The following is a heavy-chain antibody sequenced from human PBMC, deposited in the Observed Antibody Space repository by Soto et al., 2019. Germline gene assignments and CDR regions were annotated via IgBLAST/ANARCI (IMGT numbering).Heavy chain of an antibody. J-gene: IGHJ4*02. D-gene: IGHD5-18*01. CDR3: AREKGYIYGTKNFDY. V-gene: IGHV4-30-4*01. CDR1: VASISSGDYF. Sequence: SETLSLTCTVSVASISSGDYFWRWIRQSPGKGLEWIGYIYDSGSSYYNPSLQSRVTMSVDTSKNQFSLKLSSVTAADPAVYYCAREKGYIYGTKNFDYWGQGTMVTVSS. CDR2: IYDSGSS.